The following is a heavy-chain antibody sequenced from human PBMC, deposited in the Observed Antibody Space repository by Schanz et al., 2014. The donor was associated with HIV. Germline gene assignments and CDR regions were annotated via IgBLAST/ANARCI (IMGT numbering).Heavy chain of an antibody. CDR1: GGTFSNNA. CDR2: IIPSYGTT. Sequence: QVQLVQSGAEVQKPGSSVKVSCKASGGTFSNNAISWVRQAPGQGLEWMGGIIPSYGTTNYALKFQDRVTLTADESMSTAFMELGSLNSDDTAVYYCARELDGIAGAGTWGQGTLVTVSS. J-gene: IGHJ4*02. V-gene: IGHV1-69*12. CDR3: ARELDGIAGAGT. D-gene: IGHD6-19*01.